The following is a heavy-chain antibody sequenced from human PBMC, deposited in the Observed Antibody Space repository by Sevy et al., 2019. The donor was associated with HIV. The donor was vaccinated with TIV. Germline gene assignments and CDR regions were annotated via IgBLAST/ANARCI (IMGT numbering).Heavy chain of an antibody. V-gene: IGHV4-31*03. CDR1: GGSITSGGYC. D-gene: IGHD2-21*01. Sequence: SETLSLTCTVSGGSITSGGYCWNWLRQHPGKGLEWIGYFYYSGNTYYTPSLKSRVTISVDTSKKQFSLELSSVTAADTAVYYCARAVAYPDAFDIWGQGTMVTVSS. J-gene: IGHJ3*02. CDR3: ARAVAYPDAFDI. CDR2: FYYSGNT.